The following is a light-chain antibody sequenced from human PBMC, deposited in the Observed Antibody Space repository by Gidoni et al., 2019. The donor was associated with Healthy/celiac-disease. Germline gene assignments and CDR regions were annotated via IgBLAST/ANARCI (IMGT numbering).Light chain of an antibody. V-gene: IGKV1-33*01. Sequence: IQMTHSPSSLSASVGDRATITCQASQDISNYLNWYQQKPGKAPKLLIYDASNLETGVPSRFSGSGSGTDFTFTISSLQPEDIATYYCQQYDNLSITFGQGTRLEIK. CDR1: QDISNY. CDR3: QQYDNLSIT. CDR2: DAS. J-gene: IGKJ5*01.